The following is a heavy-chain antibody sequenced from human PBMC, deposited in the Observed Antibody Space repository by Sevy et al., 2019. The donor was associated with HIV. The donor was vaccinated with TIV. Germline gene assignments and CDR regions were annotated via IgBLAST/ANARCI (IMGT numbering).Heavy chain of an antibody. Sequence: GGSLRLSCTGSGFTFSAYSMNWVRQAPGKGLEWLSYISTGTDHIYYADSAKGRFTISRDDAKKSVYLEMKSLRDQDTALYYCVRRGVDAYNVYFDLWGQGTLVTVSS. J-gene: IGHJ4*02. V-gene: IGHV3-21*05. CDR2: ISTGTDHI. D-gene: IGHD3-10*01. CDR1: GFTFSAYS. CDR3: VRRGVDAYNVYFDL.